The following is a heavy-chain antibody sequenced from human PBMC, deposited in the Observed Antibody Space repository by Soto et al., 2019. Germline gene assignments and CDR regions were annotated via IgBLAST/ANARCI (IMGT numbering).Heavy chain of an antibody. J-gene: IGHJ6*02. CDR3: AKFLNRGYCSSTSRSCYYYGMDV. V-gene: IGHV3-30*04. Sequence: PGGSLRLSCAASGFPFSSYAMHWVRQAPGKGLEWVAVTSYDGSNKYYADSVKGRFTISRDSSKNTLYLQMNSLRAEDTAVYYCAKFLNRGYCSSTSRSCYYYGMDVWGQGTTVTVSS. CDR2: TSYDGSNK. CDR1: GFPFSSYA. D-gene: IGHD2-2*01.